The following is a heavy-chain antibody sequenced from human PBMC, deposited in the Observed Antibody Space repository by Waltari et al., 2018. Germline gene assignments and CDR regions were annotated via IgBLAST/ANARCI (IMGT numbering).Heavy chain of an antibody. Sequence: EVQLVESGGGLVQPGGSLRLSCAASGFSFSSYWMSWVRQAPGKGVEWVANINQDGSEKHYVDSVKGRFTVSRDNAKSSLYLQMNSLRADDTAVYYCARGVASMIRGVVDWFDPWGQGTLVTVSS. CDR3: ARGVASMIRGVVDWFDP. V-gene: IGHV3-7*01. J-gene: IGHJ5*02. CDR1: GFSFSSYW. D-gene: IGHD3-10*01. CDR2: INQDGSEK.